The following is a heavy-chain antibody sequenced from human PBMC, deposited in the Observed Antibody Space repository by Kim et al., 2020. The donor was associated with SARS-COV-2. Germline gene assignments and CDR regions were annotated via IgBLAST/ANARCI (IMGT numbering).Heavy chain of an antibody. CDR1: GFTFSSYS. Sequence: GGSLRLSCAASGFTFSSYSMNWVRQAPGKGLEWVSYISSSSSTIYYADSVKGRFTISRDNAKNSLYLQMNSLRAEDTAVYYCARDPLTGSGWFAETYYFDYWGQGALVTVSS. CDR3: ARDPLTGSGWFAETYYFDY. J-gene: IGHJ4*02. V-gene: IGHV3-48*04. CDR2: ISSSSSTI. D-gene: IGHD6-19*01.